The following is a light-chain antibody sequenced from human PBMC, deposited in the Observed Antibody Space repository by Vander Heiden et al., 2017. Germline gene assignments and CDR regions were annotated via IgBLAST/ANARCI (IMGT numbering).Light chain of an antibody. CDR2: RNN. Sequence: QSVLTQQPTASGTPGQRFTISCSGSSPNIGSNYVYWYQHVTGTAPKLLIYRNNQRPSGVPERFSGSKSGTSASTAISGLRSEDEADYYCAAWDDSLSAHVVVGGGNKLTVL. CDR3: AAWDDSLSAHVV. V-gene: IGLV1-47*01. CDR1: SPNIGSNY. J-gene: IGLJ2*01.